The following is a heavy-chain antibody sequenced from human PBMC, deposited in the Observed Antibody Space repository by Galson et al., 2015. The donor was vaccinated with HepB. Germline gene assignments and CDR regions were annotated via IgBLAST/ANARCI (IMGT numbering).Heavy chain of an antibody. V-gene: IGHV4-4*02. CDR3: ARFREGGGWLDY. J-gene: IGHJ4*02. CDR2: IYHGGST. CDR1: GGSISSNNW. D-gene: IGHD6-19*01. Sequence: SETLSLTCAVSGGSISSNNWWSWVRQSSGKGLECIGEIYHGGSTSYNPSLKSRVTISVDKSKNQFSLKLSSVTAADTAVYYCARFREGGGWLDYWGQGILVTVSS.